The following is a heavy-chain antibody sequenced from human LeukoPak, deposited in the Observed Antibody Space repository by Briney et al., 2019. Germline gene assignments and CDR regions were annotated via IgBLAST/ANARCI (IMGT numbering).Heavy chain of an antibody. V-gene: IGHV3-7*01. CDR3: ARDRYSYGFALDC. D-gene: IGHD5-18*01. CDR2: IKQDGSEE. Sequence: GGSLRLSCAASGFIFSNYYVTWVRQAPGKGLEWVARIKQDGSEESYVDSVKGRFTISRDNSKNTLYLQMNSLRAEDSAVYYCARDRYSYGFALDCWGQGTLVTVSS. CDR1: GFIFSNYY. J-gene: IGHJ4*02.